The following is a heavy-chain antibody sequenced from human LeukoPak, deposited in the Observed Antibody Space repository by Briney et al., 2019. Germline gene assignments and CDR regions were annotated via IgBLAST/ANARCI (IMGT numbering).Heavy chain of an antibody. V-gene: IGHV1-69*01. CDR3: ARAPVCGPTVLGP. J-gene: IGHJ5*02. Sequence: GASVKVSCKASGGTFSSYAISWVRQAPGQGLEWMGGIIPISGTPSYAQKFQGRVTLTADEFSGTAYMELTSLRSEDTGVYYCARAPVCGPTVLGPWGQGTLVTVSS. CDR1: GGTFSSYA. D-gene: IGHD1-1*01. CDR2: IIPISGTP.